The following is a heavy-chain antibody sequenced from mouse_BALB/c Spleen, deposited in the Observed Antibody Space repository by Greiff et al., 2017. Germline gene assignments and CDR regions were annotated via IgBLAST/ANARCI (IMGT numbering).Heavy chain of an antibody. Sequence: EVKVVESGGGLVQPGGSLKLSCAASGFTFSSYTMSWVRQTPEKRLEWVAYISNGGGSTYYPDTVKGRFTISRDNAKNTLYLQMSSLKSEDTAMYYCARENYGSLDYWGQGTTLTVSS. CDR1: GFTFSSYT. D-gene: IGHD1-1*01. CDR2: ISNGGGST. J-gene: IGHJ2*01. V-gene: IGHV5-12-2*01. CDR3: ARENYGSLDY.